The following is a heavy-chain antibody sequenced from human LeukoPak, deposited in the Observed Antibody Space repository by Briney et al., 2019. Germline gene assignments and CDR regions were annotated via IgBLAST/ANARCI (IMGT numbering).Heavy chain of an antibody. CDR2: IYTSGST. J-gene: IGHJ6*02. D-gene: IGHD6-19*01. CDR3: AGSSGWYSRNYYYYGMDV. Sequence: SETLSLTCTVSGGSISTYYWSWIRQPAGKGLEWIGRIYTSGSTNYNPSLKSRVTMSVDTSKNQFSLQLNSVTPEDTAVYYCAGSSGWYSRNYYYYGMDVWGQGTTVTVSS. V-gene: IGHV4-4*07. CDR1: GGSISTYY.